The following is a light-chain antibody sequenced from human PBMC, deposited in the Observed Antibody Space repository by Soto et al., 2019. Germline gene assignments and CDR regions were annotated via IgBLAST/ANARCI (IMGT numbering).Light chain of an antibody. Sequence: DIVMTQSPLSLPVTPGEPASISCRSSQSLLHSNGYNYLDWYLQKPGQSPQLLIYLGSNRASGVPDRFSGSGSGTDFTLKISRVEAEDVGVYYCMQALQTPPYTFGQGNNLEIK. CDR2: LGS. V-gene: IGKV2-28*01. CDR3: MQALQTPPYT. J-gene: IGKJ2*01. CDR1: QSLLHSNGYNY.